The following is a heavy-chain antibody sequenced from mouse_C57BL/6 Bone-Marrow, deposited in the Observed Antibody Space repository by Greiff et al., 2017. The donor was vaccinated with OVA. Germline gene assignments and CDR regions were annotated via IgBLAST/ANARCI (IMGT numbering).Heavy chain of an antibody. CDR2: IDPSDSYT. V-gene: IGHV1-59*01. Sequence: QVQLQQPGAELVRPGTSVKLSCKASGYTFTSYWMHWVKQRPGQGLEWIGVIDPSDSYTNYNQKFKGQATLTVDTSSSTAYMQLSSLTSEDSAVYYCARRGPYCGSSYGGFAYWGQGTLVTVSA. J-gene: IGHJ3*01. D-gene: IGHD1-1*01. CDR1: GYTFTSYW. CDR3: ARRGPYCGSSYGGFAY.